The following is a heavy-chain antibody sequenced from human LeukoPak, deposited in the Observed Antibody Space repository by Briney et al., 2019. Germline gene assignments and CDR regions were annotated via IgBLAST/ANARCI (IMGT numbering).Heavy chain of an antibody. V-gene: IGHV4-4*07. Sequence: PSETLSLTCTVSGGSISSYSWSWIRQPAGKGLEWIGRIYTSGSTNYNPSLKSRLTMSADTSKNQFSLKLSSVTAADTAVYYCARVRNLGGSGDPDYWGQGILVTVSS. CDR2: IYTSGST. D-gene: IGHD3-10*01. J-gene: IGHJ4*02. CDR3: ARVRNLGGSGDPDY. CDR1: GGSISSYS.